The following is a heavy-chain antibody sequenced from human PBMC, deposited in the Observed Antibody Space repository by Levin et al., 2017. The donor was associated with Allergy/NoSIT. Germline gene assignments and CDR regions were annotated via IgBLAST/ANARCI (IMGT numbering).Heavy chain of an antibody. J-gene: IGHJ4*02. CDR1: GFTFNSYW. CDR2: INSDGSHT. CDR3: ARGGPPPGLTYDLLDF. V-gene: IGHV3-74*01. Sequence: GESLKISCAASGFTFNSYWMHWARQAPGKGLVWVSRINSDGSHTDYADSVKGRFTISRDNAKNRLFLQMNSLRAEDTAVYYCARGGPPPGLTYDLLDFWGQGTPVTVSS. D-gene: IGHD3-16*01.